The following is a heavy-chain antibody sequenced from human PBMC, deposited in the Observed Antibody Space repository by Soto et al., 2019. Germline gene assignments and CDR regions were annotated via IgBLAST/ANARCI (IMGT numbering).Heavy chain of an antibody. D-gene: IGHD6-13*01. V-gene: IGHV4-39*01. Sequence: PSETLSLTCTVSGASINNTSYYWGWIRQSPGKGLEWIGNIYYSGKTYYSPSLKSRVSISVDASRNQFSLRLSSVTAADTAVYYCGRPWGIGLTPPGPWGQGVQVTVSS. CDR3: GRPWGIGLTPPGP. CDR1: GASINNTSYY. CDR2: IYYSGKT. J-gene: IGHJ5*02.